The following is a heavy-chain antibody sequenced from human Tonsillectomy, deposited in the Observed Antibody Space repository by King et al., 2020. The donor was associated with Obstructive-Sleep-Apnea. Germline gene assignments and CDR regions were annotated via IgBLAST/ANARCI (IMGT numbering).Heavy chain of an antibody. J-gene: IGHJ6*02. CDR2: ITGSGGFT. CDR3: AKVGGEDSGVYSVDYYYGMDV. V-gene: IGHV3-23*01. CDR1: GFIFSNYA. Sequence: VQLLESGGGLVQPGGSLRLSCAPSGFIFSNYAMSWVRQAPGKGLEWVSAITGSGGFTYYADSVKGRFTISRDNSRNTLYMQMNSLRAEDTAVYYCAKVGGEDSGVYSVDYYYGMDVWGQGTTVTVSS. D-gene: IGHD5/OR15-5a*01.